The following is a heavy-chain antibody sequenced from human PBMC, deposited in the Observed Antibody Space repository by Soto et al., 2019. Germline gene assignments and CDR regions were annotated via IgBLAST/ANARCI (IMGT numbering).Heavy chain of an antibody. CDR2: IYDNDST. Sequence: QVQFQESGPGLVKPSQTLSLTCTVSGGSISSGGYYWSWIRQHPGKGLEWIGYIYDNDSTYYNPSLKSRVTMSVDMSRNQFSLKLSSVTAADTAVYYCARHHMAATDMYFDYWGQGTLVTVSS. CDR1: GGSISSGGYY. CDR3: ARHHMAATDMYFDY. J-gene: IGHJ4*02. V-gene: IGHV4-31*03. D-gene: IGHD6-19*01.